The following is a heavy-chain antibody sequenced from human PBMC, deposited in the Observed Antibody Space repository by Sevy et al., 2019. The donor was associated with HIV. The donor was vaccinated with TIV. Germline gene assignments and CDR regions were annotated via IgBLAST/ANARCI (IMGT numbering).Heavy chain of an antibody. V-gene: IGHV3-15*01. CDR1: GFTFSYAW. J-gene: IGHJ6*02. CDR2: IKSNADGGTI. Sequence: GGSLRLSCEASGFTFSYAWMNWVRQAPGKGLEWVGRIKSNADGGTIDYAAPVKVRFTISRDDSKNMLYLKMNSLKIEDTAVYYCTTDPIIVLLVTDGMDVWGQGTTVTVSS. CDR3: TTDPIIVLLVTDGMDV. D-gene: IGHD2-8*02.